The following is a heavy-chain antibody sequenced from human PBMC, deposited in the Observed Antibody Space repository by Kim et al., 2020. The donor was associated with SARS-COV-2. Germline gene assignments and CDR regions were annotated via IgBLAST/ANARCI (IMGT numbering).Heavy chain of an antibody. J-gene: IGHJ4*02. D-gene: IGHD3-3*01. CDR2: IRNEAYGGIT. CDR3: TRDDFWGGYYLY. V-gene: IGHV3-49*04. CDR1: GFTFGDYA. Sequence: GGSLRLSCTASGFTFGDYAMSWVRQAPGKGLEWVGFIRNEAYGGITEYAASVKGRFTISRDDSKSIAYLQMNSLKTEDTAVYYCTRDDFWGGYYLYWGQGTLVTVSS.